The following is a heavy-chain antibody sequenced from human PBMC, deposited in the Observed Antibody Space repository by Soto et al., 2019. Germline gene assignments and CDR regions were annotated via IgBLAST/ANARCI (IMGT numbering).Heavy chain of an antibody. D-gene: IGHD6-19*01. J-gene: IGHJ4*02. V-gene: IGHV4-31*03. Sequence: SETLSLTCTVSGGSISSGGYYWSWIRQHPGRGLEWIGYIYYSGSTYYNPSLKSRVTISVDTSKNQFSLKLSSVTAADTAVYYCASGIPGIAVAGTSYYFDYWGQGTLVTVSS. CDR1: GGSISSGGYY. CDR3: ASGIPGIAVAGTSYYFDY. CDR2: IYYSGST.